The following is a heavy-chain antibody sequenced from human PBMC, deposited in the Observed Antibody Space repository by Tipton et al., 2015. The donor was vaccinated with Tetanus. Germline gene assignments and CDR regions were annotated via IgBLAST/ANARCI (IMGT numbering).Heavy chain of an antibody. V-gene: IGHV4-39*01. CDR2: IYSYSGST. CDR3: ARQADNWFDP. J-gene: IGHJ5*02. Sequence: TLSLTCTVSGGSITSGTYYWGWIRQPPGKGLEWIGNIYSYSGSTYYNSPLKSRVTISLDTSKNHFSLKMPSVTAADTAVYYCARQADNWFDPWGQGTLVVVSS. CDR1: GGSITSGTYY.